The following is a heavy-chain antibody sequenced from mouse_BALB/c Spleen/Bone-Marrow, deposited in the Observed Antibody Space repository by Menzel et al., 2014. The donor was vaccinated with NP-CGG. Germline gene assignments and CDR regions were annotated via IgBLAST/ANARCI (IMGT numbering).Heavy chain of an antibody. Sequence: VQLQQSGAELVKPGASVKLSCKASGYTFXSYWMHWVKQRPGQGLEWIGEINPSNGRTNYNEKFKSKATLTVDKSSSTAYMQLSSLTSEDSAVYYCARGGNYYGSIAMDYWGQGTSVTVSS. V-gene: IGHV1S81*02. D-gene: IGHD1-1*01. J-gene: IGHJ4*01. CDR3: ARGGNYYGSIAMDY. CDR2: INPSNGRT. CDR1: GYTFXSYW.